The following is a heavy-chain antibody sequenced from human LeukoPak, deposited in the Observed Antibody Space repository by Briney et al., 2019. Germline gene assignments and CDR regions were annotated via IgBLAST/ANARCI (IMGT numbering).Heavy chain of an antibody. D-gene: IGHD1-26*01. V-gene: IGHV3-73*01. CDR1: GFTLSDST. CDR2: IDRPAKSYAT. J-gene: IGHJ5*02. CDR3: TRDRGTYNWLDP. Sequence: GGSLKLSCAASGFTLSDSTIHWVRQASGKGLEWVGLIDRPAKSYATAYGASVGGRFTISRDDSKNTAYLQMDSLKTEDTALYYCTRDRGTYNWLDPWGQGTLVTVSS.